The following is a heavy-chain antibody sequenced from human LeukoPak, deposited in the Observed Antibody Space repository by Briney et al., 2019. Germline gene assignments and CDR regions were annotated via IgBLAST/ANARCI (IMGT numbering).Heavy chain of an antibody. Sequence: SETLSLTCTVSGGSISSYYWSWIRQPPGKGLEWIGYIYYSGSTNFNPSLKSRVTISVDTSKNQFSLKLSSVTAADTAVYYCARQGEGWNYGGFDPWGQGTLVTVSS. CDR2: IYYSGST. V-gene: IGHV4-59*08. CDR1: GGSISSYY. D-gene: IGHD1-7*01. J-gene: IGHJ5*02. CDR3: ARQGEGWNYGGFDP.